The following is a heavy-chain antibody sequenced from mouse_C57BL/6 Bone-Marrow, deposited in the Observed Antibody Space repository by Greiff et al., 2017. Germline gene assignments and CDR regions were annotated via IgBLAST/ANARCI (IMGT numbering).Heavy chain of an antibody. V-gene: IGHV1-50*01. J-gene: IGHJ4*01. CDR2: IDPSDSYP. CDR1: GYTFTSYW. Sequence: QVQLQQPGAELVKPGASVKLSCQASGYTFTSYWMQWVKQRPGQGLAWIGEIDPSDSYPNYNQKFKGKATLTVDTSSSTAYMQLSSLTSEDSAVYYCARHDYDGDYYAMDYWGQGTSVTVSS. CDR3: ARHDYDGDYYAMDY. D-gene: IGHD2-4*01.